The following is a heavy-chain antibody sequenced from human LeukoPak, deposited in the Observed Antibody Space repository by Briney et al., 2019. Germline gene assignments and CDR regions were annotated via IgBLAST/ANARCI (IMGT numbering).Heavy chain of an antibody. CDR3: ARAVSYCGGDCYSGWYFDL. CDR2: IYTSGST. Sequence: SETLSLTCTVSGGSISSYYWGWIRQPAGKGLEWIGRIYTSGSTNYNPSLKSRVTMSVDTSKNQFSLKLSSVTAADTAVYYCARAVSYCGGDCYSGWYFDLWGRGTLVTVSS. CDR1: GGSISSYY. V-gene: IGHV4-4*07. J-gene: IGHJ2*01. D-gene: IGHD2-21*02.